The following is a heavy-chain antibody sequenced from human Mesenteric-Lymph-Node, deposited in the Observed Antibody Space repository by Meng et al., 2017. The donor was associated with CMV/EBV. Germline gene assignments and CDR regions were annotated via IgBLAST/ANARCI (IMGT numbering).Heavy chain of an antibody. CDR3: VKDFLHASPSPYFDP. Sequence: GGSLRLSCAASGFSFSSYAMGWVRQVPGKGLEWVSDVSSSASSSFYADSVRGRFTVSRDNSENTLYLQMNRLRVEDTAVYYCVKDFLHASPSPYFDPWGQGTLVTVSS. CDR2: VSSSASSS. D-gene: IGHD6-6*01. CDR1: GFSFSSYA. V-gene: IGHV3-23*01. J-gene: IGHJ5*02.